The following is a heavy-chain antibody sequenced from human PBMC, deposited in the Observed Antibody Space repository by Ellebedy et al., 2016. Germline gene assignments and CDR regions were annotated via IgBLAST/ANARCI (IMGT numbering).Heavy chain of an antibody. Sequence: LRLXCAVYGGSFSGYYWSWIRQPPGKGLEWIGEINHSGSTNYNPSLKSRVTISVDTSKNQFSLKLSSVTAADTAVYYCARDGYSGYEDRGGKNYYYYYYMDVWGKGTTVTVSS. CDR3: ARDGYSGYEDRGGKNYYYYYYMDV. D-gene: IGHD5-12*01. V-gene: IGHV4-34*09. CDR1: GGSFSGYY. CDR2: INHSGST. J-gene: IGHJ6*03.